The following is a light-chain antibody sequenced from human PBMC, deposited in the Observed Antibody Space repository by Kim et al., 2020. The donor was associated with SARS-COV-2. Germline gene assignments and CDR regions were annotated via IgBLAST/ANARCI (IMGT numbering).Light chain of an antibody. J-gene: IGLJ2*01. V-gene: IGLV7-46*01. CDR1: TGVVTSGHF. CDR2: DIT. CDR3: LLYYSGVRV. Sequence: PGGTVTLTCASSTGVVTSGHFPYRFQHKPGQAPSTLIYDITQRHAWTPARVSGSLLGDKAALTLSGAQPEDEADYFCLLYYSGVRVFGGGTQLTVL.